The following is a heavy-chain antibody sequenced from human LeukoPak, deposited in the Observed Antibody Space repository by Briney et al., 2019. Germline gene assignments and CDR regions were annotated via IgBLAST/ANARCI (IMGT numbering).Heavy chain of an antibody. CDR1: GGSISSYY. Sequence: SETLSLTCTVSGGSISSYYWSWIRQPPGKGLEWIGYIHDSGSTNYNPSLKSRVTISVDTSKNQFSLMLYSLTAADTAVYYCARRPIFGGWFAPWGQGTLVTVSS. CDR3: ARRPIFGGWFAP. V-gene: IGHV4-59*08. CDR2: IHDSGST. D-gene: IGHD3-3*01. J-gene: IGHJ5*02.